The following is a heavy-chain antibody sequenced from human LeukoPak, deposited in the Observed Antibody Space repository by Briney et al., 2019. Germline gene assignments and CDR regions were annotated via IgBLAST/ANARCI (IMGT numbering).Heavy chain of an antibody. CDR3: ARDLEWTYYYDSSGYHYYYYMDV. J-gene: IGHJ6*03. Sequence: ASVKVSCKASGYTFTGYYMHWVRQAPGQGLEWMGWINPNSGGTNYAQKFQGRVTMTRDTSISTAYMELSRLRSDDTAVYYCARDLEWTYYYDSSGYHYYYYMDVWGKRTTVTISS. CDR1: GYTFTGYY. CDR2: INPNSGGT. D-gene: IGHD3-22*01. V-gene: IGHV1-2*02.